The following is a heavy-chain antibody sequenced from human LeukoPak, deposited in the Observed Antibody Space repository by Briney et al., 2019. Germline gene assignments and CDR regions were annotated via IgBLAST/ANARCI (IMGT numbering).Heavy chain of an antibody. CDR1: GDSIRGYY. V-gene: IGHV4-4*07. D-gene: IGHD4-17*01. Sequence: SETLSLTCTVSGDSIRGYYWSWIRQPAGEGLEWIGRIYPSGSTKSNPSLKSRVTMSLDTSKNQLSLNLSSVTAADTAEYYCARDDGDYVMNYWGQGTLVTVSS. CDR2: IYPSGST. CDR3: ARDDGDYVMNY. J-gene: IGHJ4*02.